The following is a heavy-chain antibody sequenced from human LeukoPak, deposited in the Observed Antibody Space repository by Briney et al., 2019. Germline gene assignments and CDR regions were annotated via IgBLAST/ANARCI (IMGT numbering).Heavy chain of an antibody. CDR2: ISSSSSYI. CDR3: ARGIVGATTAGAFDI. Sequence: GGSLRLSCAASGFTFSSYSMNWVRQAPGKGLDWVSSISSSSSYIYYADSVKGRFTISRDNAKNSLYLQMNSLRAEDTAVYYCARGIVGATTAGAFDIWGQGTMVTVSS. V-gene: IGHV3-21*01. CDR1: GFTFSSYS. D-gene: IGHD1-26*01. J-gene: IGHJ3*02.